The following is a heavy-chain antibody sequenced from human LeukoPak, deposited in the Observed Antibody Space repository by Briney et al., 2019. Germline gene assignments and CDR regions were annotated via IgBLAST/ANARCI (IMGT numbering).Heavy chain of an antibody. CDR2: ISSNGGST. V-gene: IGHV3-64*01. CDR1: GFTFSSYA. CDR3: ARGEQGATPTNFDY. J-gene: IGHJ4*02. D-gene: IGHD1-26*01. Sequence: GGSLRLSCAASGFTFSSYAMHWVRQAPGKGLEYVSAISSNGGSTYYANSVKGRFTISRDNSKNTPYLQMGSLRAEDMAVYYCARGEQGATPTNFDYWGQGTLVTVSS.